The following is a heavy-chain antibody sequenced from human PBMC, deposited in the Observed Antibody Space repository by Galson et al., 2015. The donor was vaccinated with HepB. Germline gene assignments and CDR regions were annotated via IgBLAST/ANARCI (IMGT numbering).Heavy chain of an antibody. CDR1: GFTFSSYW. Sequence: SLRLSCAASGFTFSSYWMHWVRQTPGKGLVWVSRINSDGSSVRYADSAKGRFTISRDNAKNTLYMQMNSLRAEGTAVYYCAARLGYCSDTSCSWGQGTLVTVSS. D-gene: IGHD2-2*01. J-gene: IGHJ5*02. V-gene: IGHV3-74*01. CDR3: AARLGYCSDTSCS. CDR2: INSDGSSV.